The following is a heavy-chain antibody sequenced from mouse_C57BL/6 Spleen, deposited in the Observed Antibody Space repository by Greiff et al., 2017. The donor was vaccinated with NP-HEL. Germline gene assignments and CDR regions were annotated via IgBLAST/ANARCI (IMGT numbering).Heavy chain of an antibody. CDR2: IDPSDSET. V-gene: IGHV1-52*01. Sequence: QVQLKQPGAELVRPGSSVKLSCKASGYTFTSYWMHWVKQRPIQGLEWIGNIDPSDSETHYNQKFKDKATLTVDKSSSTAYMQLSSLTSEDSAVYYCARYRDYYGSSYFDYWGQGTTLTVSS. D-gene: IGHD1-1*01. CDR3: ARYRDYYGSSYFDY. CDR1: GYTFTSYW. J-gene: IGHJ2*01.